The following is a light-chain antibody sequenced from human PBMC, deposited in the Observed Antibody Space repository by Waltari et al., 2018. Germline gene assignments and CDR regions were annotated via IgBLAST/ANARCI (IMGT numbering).Light chain of an antibody. CDR3: QQYNNWPQT. V-gene: IGKV3-15*01. Sequence: EIVMTQSPATLSVSPGERANLSCRASQSISSNLAWYQHRPGQAPRLLIYDASTRATGIPARFSGSGSGTEFTLTISSLQSEDFALYYCQQYNNWPQTFGQGTKVEIE. CDR1: QSISSN. CDR2: DAS. J-gene: IGKJ1*01.